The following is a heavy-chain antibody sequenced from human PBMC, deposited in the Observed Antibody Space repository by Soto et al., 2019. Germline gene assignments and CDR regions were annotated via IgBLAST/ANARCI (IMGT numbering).Heavy chain of an antibody. V-gene: IGHV4-59*01. CDR3: ARSYCSGGSCYPYDAFDI. J-gene: IGHJ3*02. Sequence: PSETLSLTCTVSGGSISSYYWSWIRQPPGKGLEWIGYIYYSGSTNYNPSLKSRVTISVDTSKNQFSLKLSSVTAADTAVYYCARSYCSGGSCYPYDAFDIWGQGTMVTVS. CDR1: GGSISSYY. D-gene: IGHD2-15*01. CDR2: IYYSGST.